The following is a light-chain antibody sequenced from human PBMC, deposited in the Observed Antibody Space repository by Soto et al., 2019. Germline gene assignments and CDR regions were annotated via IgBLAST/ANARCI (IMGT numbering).Light chain of an antibody. CDR3: QQYNSYSWT. CDR2: EAS. Sequence: DIQLTQSPASVSASVGDRVTITCQASQDVAYYLTWYQQKPGEAPKLLIYEASSLESGVPSRFSGSGSGTEFTLTISSLQPDDFATYYCQQYNSYSWTFGQGTKVEIK. V-gene: IGKV1-5*03. CDR1: QDVAYY. J-gene: IGKJ1*01.